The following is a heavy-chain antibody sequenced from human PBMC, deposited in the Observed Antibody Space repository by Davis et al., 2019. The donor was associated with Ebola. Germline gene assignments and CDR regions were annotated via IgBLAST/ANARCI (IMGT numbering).Heavy chain of an antibody. D-gene: IGHD1-26*01. Sequence: GGSLRLSCAASGFTFSDHWMSWVRQAPGKGLEWVANIMQDGSEKNYVDSARGRFTISRDNAQNSLFLQMSSLRAEDTAVYYCATSTGLGAHDAFDFWGQGTVVSVSS. CDR2: IMQDGSEK. V-gene: IGHV3-7*03. CDR3: ATSTGLGAHDAFDF. J-gene: IGHJ3*01. CDR1: GFTFSDHW.